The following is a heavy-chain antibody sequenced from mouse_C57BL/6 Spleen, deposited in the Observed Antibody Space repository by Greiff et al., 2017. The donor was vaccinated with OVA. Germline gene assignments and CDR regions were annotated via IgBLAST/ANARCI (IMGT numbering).Heavy chain of an antibody. Sequence: QVQLQQPGAELVKPGASVKLSCKASGYTFTSYWMHWVKQRPGQGLEWIGMIHPNSGSTNYNEKFKSKATLTVDKSSSTAYMQLSSLTSEDSAVYYCARRGGDYDYDGWFAYWGQGTLVTVSA. D-gene: IGHD2-4*01. J-gene: IGHJ3*01. CDR2: IHPNSGST. V-gene: IGHV1-64*01. CDR3: ARRGGDYDYDGWFAY. CDR1: GYTFTSYW.